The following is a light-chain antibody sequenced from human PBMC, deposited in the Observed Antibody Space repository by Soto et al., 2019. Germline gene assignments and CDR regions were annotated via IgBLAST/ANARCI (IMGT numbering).Light chain of an antibody. CDR3: QVRDVWTS. Sequence: IVLTQSPVTLALSPGESAVLSCRASQSVSTSLAWYQHKPGQAPRLFMYDASKRAPGIPARFTGSGSGTDFTLTISSLEPEDIAVYYCQVRDVWTSFGQGTKVEIK. J-gene: IGKJ1*01. CDR1: QSVSTS. V-gene: IGKV3-11*01. CDR2: DAS.